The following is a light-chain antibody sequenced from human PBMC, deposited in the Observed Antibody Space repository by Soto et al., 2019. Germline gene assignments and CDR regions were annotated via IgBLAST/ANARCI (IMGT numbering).Light chain of an antibody. CDR3: QQYNSYPVT. Sequence: DIQMTQSPSTLSASVGDRVTITCRASQSISSWLAWYQQKPGKAPKLLIYDASSLESGVPSRFSGSGSGTEFTLTISSLQPDDFATSYCQQYNSYPVTFGQRTKVDIK. CDR1: QSISSW. J-gene: IGKJ2*01. V-gene: IGKV1-5*01. CDR2: DAS.